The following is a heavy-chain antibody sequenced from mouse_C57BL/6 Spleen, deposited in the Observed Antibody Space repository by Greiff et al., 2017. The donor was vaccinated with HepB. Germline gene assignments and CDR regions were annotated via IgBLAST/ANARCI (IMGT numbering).Heavy chain of an antibody. J-gene: IGHJ4*01. V-gene: IGHV1-54*01. Sequence: QVQLQQSGAELVRPGTSVKVSCKASGYAFTNYLIEWVKQRPGQGLEWIGVINPGSGGTNYNEKFKGKATLTADKSSSTAYMQLSSLTSEDSAVYFCAREGYYGSSFYAMDYWGQGTSVTVSS. CDR3: AREGYYGSSFYAMDY. CDR2: INPGSGGT. CDR1: GYAFTNYL. D-gene: IGHD1-1*01.